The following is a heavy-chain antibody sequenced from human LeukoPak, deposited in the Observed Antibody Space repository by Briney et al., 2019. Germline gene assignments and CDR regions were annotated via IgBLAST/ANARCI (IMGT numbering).Heavy chain of an antibody. CDR3: ARDRGGGSSPIDY. CDR2: IYRSGRT. Sequence: PSETLSLTCAVSGYSISSDYYWGWIRQPPGRGLEWIASIYRSGRTYYNPSLKSRVTISLDTSKSQFSLKVNSVTAADTAVYFCARDRGGGSSPIDYWGQGTLVTVSS. J-gene: IGHJ4*02. D-gene: IGHD6-6*01. CDR1: GYSISSDYY. V-gene: IGHV4-38-2*02.